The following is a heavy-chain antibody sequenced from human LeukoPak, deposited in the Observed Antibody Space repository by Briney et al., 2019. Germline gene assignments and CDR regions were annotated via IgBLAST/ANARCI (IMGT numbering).Heavy chain of an antibody. CDR3: AREASETIFAVVRRGRDAFDI. V-gene: IGHV1-3*01. Sequence: ASVKVSCKASGYTFTSYAMHWVRQAPGQRLEWMGWINAGNGNTKYSQKFQGRVTITRDTSASTAYMELSSLRSEDTAVYYCAREASETIFAVVRRGRDAFDIWGQGTMVTVSS. CDR2: INAGNGNT. D-gene: IGHD3-3*01. J-gene: IGHJ3*02. CDR1: GYTFTSYA.